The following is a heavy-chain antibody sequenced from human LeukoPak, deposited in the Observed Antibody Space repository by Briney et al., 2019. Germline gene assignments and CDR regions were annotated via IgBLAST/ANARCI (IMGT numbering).Heavy chain of an antibody. CDR1: GFTFSTYA. CDR3: ARCSTSSAYAVRWFDP. J-gene: IGHJ5*02. V-gene: IGHV3-30*04. D-gene: IGHD3-16*01. Sequence: GGSLRLSCEASGFTFSTYAMHWVRQAPGKGLEWVAVMSSDGRIECYADSVKGRFTISRDNSKNTLYLQMNSLSAEDTAVYYCARCSTSSAYAVRWFDPWGQGTLVTVSS. CDR2: MSSDGRIE.